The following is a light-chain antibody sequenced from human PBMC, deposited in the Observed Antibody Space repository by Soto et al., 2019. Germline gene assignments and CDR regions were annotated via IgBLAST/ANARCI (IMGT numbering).Light chain of an antibody. CDR2: GAS. Sequence: EIVLTQSPGTLSLSPGEGATLSCRASQTVSSTYLAWYQQKPGRAPSLLIHGASTRAAGIPDRFSASGSGTHFTLTINRLEPEDFAVYYCQQYGSSPWTSGQGTKVEIK. J-gene: IGKJ1*01. V-gene: IGKV3-20*01. CDR1: QTVSSTY. CDR3: QQYGSSPWT.